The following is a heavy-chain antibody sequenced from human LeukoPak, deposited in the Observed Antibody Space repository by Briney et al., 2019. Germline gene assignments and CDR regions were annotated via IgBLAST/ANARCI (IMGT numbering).Heavy chain of an antibody. V-gene: IGHV1-2*04. J-gene: IGHJ6*02. CDR3: ARDQVVVPAATASTPYYYYGMDV. CDR2: INPNSGGT. CDR1: GYTFTGYY. D-gene: IGHD2-2*01. Sequence: ASVRVSCKASGYTFTGYYMHWVRQAPGQGLERMGWINPNSGGTNYAQKFQGWVTMTRDTSISTAYMELSRLRSDDTAVYYCARDQVVVPAATASTPYYYYGMDVWGQGTTVTVSS.